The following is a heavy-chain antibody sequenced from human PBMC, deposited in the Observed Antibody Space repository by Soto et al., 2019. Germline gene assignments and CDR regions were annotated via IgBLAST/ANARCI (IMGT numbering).Heavy chain of an antibody. CDR2: IYYRGST. Sequence: SETLSLTCTVSGGPIINYCWTWIRQLPGKELEWIGYIYYRGSTNYNPSLKSRVIISLDTPKNQFSLKLTSVTAADTAVYFCARENRNVLDPWGQGSLVTVSS. J-gene: IGHJ5*02. CDR3: ARENRNVLDP. CDR1: GGPIINYC. V-gene: IGHV4-59*01.